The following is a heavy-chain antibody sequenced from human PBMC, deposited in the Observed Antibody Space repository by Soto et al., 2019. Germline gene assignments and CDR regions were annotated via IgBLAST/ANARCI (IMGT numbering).Heavy chain of an antibody. D-gene: IGHD4-17*01. J-gene: IGHJ5*01. V-gene: IGHV3-33*01. CDR2: IVRDGSED. CDR3: ASDDDYEDNWLDS. Sequence: QVQLVESGGGVVQPGRSLRLSCAASGFAFSRHGMHWVRQAPGKGLEWVAVIVRDGSEDYYADSVEGRFTISRDNSKNNLYLEMNNLRPEDTAVYYCASDDDYEDNWLDSWGQGTLVTVSS. CDR1: GFAFSRHG.